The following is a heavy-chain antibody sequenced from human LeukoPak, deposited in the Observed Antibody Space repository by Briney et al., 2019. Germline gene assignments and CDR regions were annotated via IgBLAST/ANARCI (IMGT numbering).Heavy chain of an antibody. CDR3: ARLTIFPDY. CDR2: IYHSGST. J-gene: IGHJ4*02. V-gene: IGHV4-38-2*01. CDR1: GYSISSGYY. Sequence: SETLSLTCAVSGYSISSGYYWGWIRQPPGKGLEWIGSIYHSGSTYYNPSLKSRVTISVDTSKNQFSLKLSSVTAADTAVYYRARLTIFPDYWGQGTLVTVSS. D-gene: IGHD3-3*01.